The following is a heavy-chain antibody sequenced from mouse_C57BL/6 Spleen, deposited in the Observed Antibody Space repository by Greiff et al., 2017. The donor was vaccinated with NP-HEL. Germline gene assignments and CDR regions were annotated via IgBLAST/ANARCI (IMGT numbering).Heavy chain of an antibody. Sequence: VQLQQSGAELVKPGASVKLSCKASGYTFTSYWMHWVKQRPGQGLEWIGMIHPNSGSTNYNEKFKSKATLTVDKSSSTAYMQLSSLTSEDSAVYYCARRELLLFDYWGQGTTLTVSS. D-gene: IGHD2-10*01. J-gene: IGHJ2*01. CDR3: ARRELLLFDY. V-gene: IGHV1-64*01. CDR1: GYTFTSYW. CDR2: IHPNSGST.